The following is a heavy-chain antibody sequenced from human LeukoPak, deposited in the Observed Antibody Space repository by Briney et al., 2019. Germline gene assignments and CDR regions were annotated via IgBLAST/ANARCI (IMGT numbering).Heavy chain of an antibody. V-gene: IGHV1-69*05. CDR3: ARWTIVATTYYFDY. Sequence: SVKVSCKASGGTFSSYAISWVRQAPGQGLEWMGGIIPMFGTANYAQKFQGRVTITTDESTNTAYMELSSLRSEDTAVYYCARWTIVATTYYFDYWGQGTLVTVSS. CDR1: GGTFSSYA. D-gene: IGHD5-12*01. CDR2: IIPMFGTA. J-gene: IGHJ4*02.